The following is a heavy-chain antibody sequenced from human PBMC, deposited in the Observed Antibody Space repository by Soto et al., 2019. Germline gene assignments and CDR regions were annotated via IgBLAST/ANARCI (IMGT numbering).Heavy chain of an antibody. V-gene: IGHV3-21*01. CDR3: ATDGSYGYWYFDL. D-gene: IGHD1-26*01. Sequence: EASLRLSCAASGFTFSSYSMNWVRQAPGKGLEWVSSISSSSSYIYYADSVKGRFTISRDNAKNSLYLQMNSLRAEDTAVYYCATDGSYGYWYFDLWGRGTLVTVSS. CDR2: ISSSSSYI. J-gene: IGHJ2*01. CDR1: GFTFSSYS.